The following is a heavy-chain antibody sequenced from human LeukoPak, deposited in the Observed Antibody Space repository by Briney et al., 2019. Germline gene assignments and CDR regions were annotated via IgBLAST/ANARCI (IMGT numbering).Heavy chain of an antibody. Sequence: LTGGSLRLSCAASGFSFSSYGMQWVRQAPGKGLERVAFIQYDGSNKYYAESVKGRFTISRDNSKNTLYLQMNSLRADDTAVYYCAESWCETICYGIYDWGQGTLVTVS. V-gene: IGHV3-30*02. CDR1: GFSFSSYG. D-gene: IGHD2-2*01. CDR3: AESWCETICYGIYD. CDR2: IQYDGSNK. J-gene: IGHJ4*02.